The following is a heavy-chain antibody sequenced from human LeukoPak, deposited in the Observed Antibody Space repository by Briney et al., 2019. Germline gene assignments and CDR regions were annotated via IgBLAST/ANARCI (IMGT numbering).Heavy chain of an antibody. CDR3: ARDSSSWYRYYYYGMDV. J-gene: IGHJ6*02. CDR1: GGSISAYY. D-gene: IGHD6-13*01. Sequence: SETLSLTCTVSGGSISAYYWSWIRQPPGKGLEWIGSIYYSGSTYYNPSLKSRVTISVDTSKNQFSLKLSSVTAADTAVYYCARDSSSWYRYYYYGMDVWGQGTTVTVSS. CDR2: IYYSGST. V-gene: IGHV4-39*07.